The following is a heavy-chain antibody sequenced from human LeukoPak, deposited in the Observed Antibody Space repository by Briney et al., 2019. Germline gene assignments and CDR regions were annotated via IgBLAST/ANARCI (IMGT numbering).Heavy chain of an antibody. CDR2: ISVTGGGT. V-gene: IGHV3-23*01. Sequence: GGSLRLSCAASGFTFSSSAMSWVRQAPGKGLEWVSSISVTGGGTYYADSVKGRFAISRDNSKNTLYLQMNSLRAEDTAVYYCAREVGGYSSGWYWFDPWGQGTLVTVSS. CDR1: GFTFSSSA. D-gene: IGHD6-19*01. CDR3: AREVGGYSSGWYWFDP. J-gene: IGHJ5*02.